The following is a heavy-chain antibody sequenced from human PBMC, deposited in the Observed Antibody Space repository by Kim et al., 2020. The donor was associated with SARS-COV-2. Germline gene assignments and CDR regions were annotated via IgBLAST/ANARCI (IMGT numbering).Heavy chain of an antibody. V-gene: IGHV1-8*01. Sequence: ASVKVSCKASGYTFTSYDINWVRQATGQGLEWMGWMNPNSGNTGYAQKFQGRVTMTRNTSISTAYMELSSLRSEDTAVYYCAREGSTRGWFDPWGQGTLVTVSS. D-gene: IGHD2-2*01. CDR1: GYTFTSYD. CDR2: MNPNSGNT. CDR3: AREGSTRGWFDP. J-gene: IGHJ5*02.